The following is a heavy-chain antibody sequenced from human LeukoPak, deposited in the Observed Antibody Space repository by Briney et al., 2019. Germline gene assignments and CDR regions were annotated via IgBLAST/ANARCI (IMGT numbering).Heavy chain of an antibody. D-gene: IGHD2-15*01. CDR3: ARGSEAAAADV. J-gene: IGHJ6*02. CDR2: IYHSGST. CDR1: GGSISSSRYY. Sequence: SETLSLTCTVSGGSISSSRYYWGWIRQPPGKGLEWIGSIYHSGSTYYNPSLKSRVTISVDRSKNQFSLKLSSVTAADTAVYYCARGSEAAAADVWGQGTTVTVSS. V-gene: IGHV4-39*07.